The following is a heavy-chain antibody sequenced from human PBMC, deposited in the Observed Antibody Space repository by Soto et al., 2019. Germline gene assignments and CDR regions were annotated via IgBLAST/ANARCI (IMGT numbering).Heavy chain of an antibody. CDR2: ISYDGSNK. J-gene: IGHJ6*02. CDR1: GITFSSYG. D-gene: IGHD6-13*01. V-gene: IGHV3-30*18. CDR3: AKDHRYSSSWYGYYYYGMDV. Sequence: QVQLVESGGGVVQPGRSLRLSCAASGITFSSYGMHWVRQAPGKGLEWVAVISYDGSNKYYADSVKGRFTISRDNSKNTLYLQMNSLRAEDTAVYYCAKDHRYSSSWYGYYYYGMDVWGQGTTVTVSS.